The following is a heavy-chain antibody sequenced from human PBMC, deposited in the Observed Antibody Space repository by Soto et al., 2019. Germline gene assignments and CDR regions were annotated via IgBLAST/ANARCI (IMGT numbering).Heavy chain of an antibody. CDR2: IYSGGST. J-gene: IGHJ4*02. V-gene: IGHV3-53*01. Sequence: HPGGSLRLSCAASGFTVSSNYMSWVRQAPGKGLEWVSVIYSGGSTYYADSVKGRFTISRDNSKNTLYLQMNSLRAEDTAVYYCAREGYSSSELDYWGQGTLVTVSS. CDR3: AREGYSSSELDY. CDR1: GFTVSSNY. D-gene: IGHD6-13*01.